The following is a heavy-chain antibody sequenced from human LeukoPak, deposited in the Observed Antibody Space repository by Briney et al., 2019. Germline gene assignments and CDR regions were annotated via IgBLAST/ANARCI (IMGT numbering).Heavy chain of an antibody. Sequence: XXASGFTXXDYYMNWIRQAPGKGLEWVSYISSSGSTIXYADSVKGRFTISRDNAKNSLYLQMNSLRAEDTAVYYXXXXXXXXSXXVXYWGQGXLXTVSS. J-gene: IGHJ4*02. V-gene: IGHV3-11*04. CDR1: GFTXXDYY. CDR2: ISSSGSTI. CDR3: XXXXXXXSXXVXY.